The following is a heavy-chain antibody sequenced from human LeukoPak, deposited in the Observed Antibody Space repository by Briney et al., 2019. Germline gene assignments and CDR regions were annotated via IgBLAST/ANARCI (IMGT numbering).Heavy chain of an antibody. CDR2: INPSGGST. V-gene: IGHV1-46*01. D-gene: IGHD6-19*01. CDR1: GYTFTSYY. CDR3: ARRMAVAGTTLGFDY. Sequence: GASVKVSCKASGYTFTSYYMHWVRQAPGQGLEWMGIINPSGGSTSYAQKFQGRVTMTRDTSTSTVYMELSSLRSEDTAVYYCARRMAVAGTTLGFDYWGQGTLVTVPS. J-gene: IGHJ4*02.